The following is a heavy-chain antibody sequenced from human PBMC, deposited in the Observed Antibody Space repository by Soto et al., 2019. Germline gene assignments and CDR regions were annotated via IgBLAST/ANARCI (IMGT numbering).Heavy chain of an antibody. CDR1: GFTFITYN. CDR3: ANHPGTTIAAAGSAEDY. V-gene: IGHV3-48*04. D-gene: IGHD6-13*01. CDR2: ISSSSSTK. J-gene: IGHJ4*02. Sequence: PGGSLRLSCAASGFTFITYNMIWVRQAPGKGLEWVSYISSSSSTKYYADSVKGRFTISRDNAKNSLYLQMNSLRAEDTAVYYCANHPGTTIAAAGSAEDYWGQGTLVTVS.